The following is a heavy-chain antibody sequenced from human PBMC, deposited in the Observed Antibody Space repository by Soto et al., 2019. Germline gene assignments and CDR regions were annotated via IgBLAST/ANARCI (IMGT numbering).Heavy chain of an antibody. CDR3: ARGMLREWYYFEY. CDR2: IYYSGST. V-gene: IGHV4-31*03. D-gene: IGHD5-12*01. CDR1: GGSISSGGYY. J-gene: IGHJ4*02. Sequence: PSETLSLTCTVSGGSISSGGYYWSWIRQHPGKGLEWIGYIYYSGSTYYNPSLKSRVTISVDTSKNQFSLKVSSVTAADTAVYYCARGMLREWYYFEYWGQGTLVTVSS.